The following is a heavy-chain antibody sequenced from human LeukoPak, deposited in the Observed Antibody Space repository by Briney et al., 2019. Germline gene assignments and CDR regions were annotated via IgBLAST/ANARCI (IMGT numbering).Heavy chain of an antibody. V-gene: IGHV3-53*01. CDR1: EFSVGSNY. CDR3: ARGGSYLSAFDI. CDR2: IYSGGST. Sequence: GGSLRLSCAASEFSVGSNYMTWVCQAPGKGLEWASLIYSGGSTYYADSVKGRFTISRDNSKNTLYLQMNSLRAEDTAVYYCARGGSYLSAFDIWGQGTMVTVSS. D-gene: IGHD1-26*01. J-gene: IGHJ3*02.